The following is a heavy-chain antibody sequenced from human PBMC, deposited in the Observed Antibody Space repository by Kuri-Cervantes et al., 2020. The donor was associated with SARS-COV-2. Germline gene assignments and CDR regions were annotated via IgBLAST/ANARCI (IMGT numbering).Heavy chain of an antibody. CDR1: GGSISSYY. CDR2: IYTSGST. J-gene: IGHJ3*02. V-gene: IGHV4-4*07. D-gene: IGHD2-21*01. CDR3: ARVRSLIVNNAFDI. Sequence: SETLSLTCTVSGGSISSYYWSWIRQPAGKGLEWIGRIYTSGSTNYNPSLKSRVTMSVDTSKNQSSLKLSSVTAADTAVYYCARVRSLIVNNAFDIWGQGTMVTVSS.